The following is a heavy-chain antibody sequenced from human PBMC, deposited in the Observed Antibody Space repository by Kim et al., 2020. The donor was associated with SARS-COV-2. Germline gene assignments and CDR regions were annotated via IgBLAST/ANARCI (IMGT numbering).Heavy chain of an antibody. V-gene: IGHV3-9*01. CDR1: GFTFDDYA. J-gene: IGHJ3*02. CDR2: ISWKSGSI. CDR3: AKDRAAVAGAFDI. D-gene: IGHD6-19*01. Sequence: GGSLRLSCAASGFTFDDYAIHWVRQAPGKGLEWVSGISWKSGSIGYADSVKGRFTISRDNAKNSVYLQMNSLRAEDTALYYCAKDRAAVAGAFDIWGQGTMVTVSS.